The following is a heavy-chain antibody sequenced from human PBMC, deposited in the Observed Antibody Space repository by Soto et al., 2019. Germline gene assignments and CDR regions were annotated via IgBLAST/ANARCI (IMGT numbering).Heavy chain of an antibody. V-gene: IGHV4-59*01. CDR2: IYHSGST. J-gene: IGHJ6*02. D-gene: IGHD3-10*01. CDR3: ARDLGSGIYTLDYYGMDV. CDR1: GGSISRYY. Sequence: PSETLSLTCTVSGGSISRYYWSWIRQPPGKGLEWIGDIYHSGSTNYNPALKSRVTISVDTSKNQFSLKLSSVTAADTAVYYCARDLGSGIYTLDYYGMDVWGQGTTVTVSS.